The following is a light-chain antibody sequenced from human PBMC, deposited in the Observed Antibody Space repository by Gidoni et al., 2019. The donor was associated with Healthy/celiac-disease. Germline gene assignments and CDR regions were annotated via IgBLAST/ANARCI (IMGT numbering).Light chain of an antibody. CDR2: AAS. CDR1: QSISSY. V-gene: IGKV1-39*01. J-gene: IGKJ1*01. CDR3: QQSYSTPWT. Sequence: DIPLTQSPPSLSASVGDRVTITCRASQSISSYLNWYQQKPGKAPKLLIYAASSLHSGVPSRFCGSGSGTNFTLTISSLQPEDFATYYCQQSYSTPWTFXQXTKVEIK.